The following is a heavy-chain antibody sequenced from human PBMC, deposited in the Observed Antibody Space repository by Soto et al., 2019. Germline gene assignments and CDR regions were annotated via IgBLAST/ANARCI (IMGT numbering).Heavy chain of an antibody. Sequence: GESLKISCAASGFTFSSYGMHWVRQAPGKGLEWVAVISYDGSNKYYADSVKGRFTISRDNSKNTLYLQMNSLRAEDTAVYYCAKKYYDYIWGSYRYQSWPHFDYWGQGTLVTVSS. CDR1: GFTFSSYG. CDR2: ISYDGSNK. D-gene: IGHD3-16*02. V-gene: IGHV3-30*18. CDR3: AKKYYDYIWGSYRYQSWPHFDY. J-gene: IGHJ4*02.